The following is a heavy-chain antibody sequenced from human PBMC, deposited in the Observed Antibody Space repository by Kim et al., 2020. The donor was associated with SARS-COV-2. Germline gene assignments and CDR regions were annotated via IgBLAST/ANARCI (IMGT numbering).Heavy chain of an antibody. J-gene: IGHJ6*02. Sequence: GGSLRLSCAASGFTFSSYAMHWVRQAPGKGLEWVAVISYDGSNKYYADSVKGRFTISRDNSKNTLYLQMNSLRAEDTAVYYCARDHNYGSGGYYYGMDVWGQGTTVTVSS. CDR3: ARDHNYGSGGYYYGMDV. CDR1: GFTFSSYA. V-gene: IGHV3-30-3*01. CDR2: ISYDGSNK. D-gene: IGHD3-10*01.